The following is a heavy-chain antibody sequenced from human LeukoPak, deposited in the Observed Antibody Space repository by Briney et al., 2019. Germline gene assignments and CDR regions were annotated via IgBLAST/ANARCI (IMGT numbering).Heavy chain of an antibody. CDR3: ARDYGRGCSNTSCYTRGFDP. Sequence: ASVKVSCKASGYTFTSYDINWVRQATGQGLEWMGWMNPNSGNTGYAQKFQGRVTITRNTSISTAYMELSSLRSEDTAVYYCARDYGRGCSNTSCYTRGFDPWGQDTLVAVSS. CDR1: GYTFTSYD. J-gene: IGHJ5*02. V-gene: IGHV1-8*03. D-gene: IGHD2-2*02. CDR2: MNPNSGNT.